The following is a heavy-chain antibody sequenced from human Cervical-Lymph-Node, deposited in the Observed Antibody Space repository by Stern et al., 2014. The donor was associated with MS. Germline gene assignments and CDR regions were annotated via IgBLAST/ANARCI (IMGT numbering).Heavy chain of an antibody. CDR3: SRDADGYSLVFGY. V-gene: IGHV4-30-4*01. CDR1: GGSISSAEYY. J-gene: IGHJ4*02. D-gene: IGHD5-24*01. CDR2: IHNSGTT. Sequence: VQLQESGPGLVKPPQTLSLTCAVTGGSISSAEYYWSWIRQSPGKGLEWIGYIHNSGTTYYNPSLKSRVTMSVDTSKNQFSLKLRSVTAADTAVYYCSRDADGYSLVFGYWGRGTLVTVSS.